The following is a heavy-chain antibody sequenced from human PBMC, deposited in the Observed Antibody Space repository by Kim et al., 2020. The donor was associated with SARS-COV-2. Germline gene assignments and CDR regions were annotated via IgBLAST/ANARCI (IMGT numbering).Heavy chain of an antibody. Sequence: SSSPLYYADSVKGRFTISRDNAKNPLYVQMNSRRAEDTAVYYCAILGGSDYWGQGTLVTVSS. CDR2: SSSPL. D-gene: IGHD3-16*01. V-gene: IGHV3-48*01. J-gene: IGHJ4*02. CDR3: AILGGSDY.